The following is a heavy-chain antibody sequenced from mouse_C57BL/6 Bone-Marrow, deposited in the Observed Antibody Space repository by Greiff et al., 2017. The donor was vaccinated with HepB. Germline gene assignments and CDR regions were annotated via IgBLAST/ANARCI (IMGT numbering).Heavy chain of an antibody. CDR1: GFNIKDYY. Sequence: EVQLQQSGAELVRPGASVKLSCTASGFNIKDYYMHWVKQRPEQGLEWIGRIDPEDGDTEYAPKFQGKATMTADTSSNTAYLQLSSLTSEDTAVYYCTLNYYGSRYFHYWGQGTTLTVSS. CDR3: TLNYYGSRYFHY. J-gene: IGHJ2*01. V-gene: IGHV14-1*01. D-gene: IGHD1-1*01. CDR2: IDPEDGDT.